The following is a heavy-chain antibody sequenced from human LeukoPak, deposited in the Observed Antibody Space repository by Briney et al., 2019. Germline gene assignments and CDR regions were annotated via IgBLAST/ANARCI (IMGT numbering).Heavy chain of an antibody. CDR2: INHSGST. CDR3: AMTTPFPY. CDR1: GGSFSGYY. D-gene: IGHD4-11*01. Sequence: PSETLSLTCAVYGGSFSGYYWSWIRQPPGKGLEWNGEINHSGSTNYNPSLKSRVTISVDTSKNQFSLKLSSVTAADTAVYYCAMTTPFPYWGQGTLVTVSS. V-gene: IGHV4-34*01. J-gene: IGHJ4*02.